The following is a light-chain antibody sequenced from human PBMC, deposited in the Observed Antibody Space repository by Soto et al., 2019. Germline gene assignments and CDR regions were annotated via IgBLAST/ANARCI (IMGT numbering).Light chain of an antibody. J-gene: IGKJ5*01. V-gene: IGKV3-15*01. CDR3: QQHRTCPLT. CDR1: QSVSSS. CDR2: PAS. Sequence: TQSPASLSASVGDRATLSCRASQSVSSSLAWLQQRPGKAPRLLIYPASTRPAGVPARFSGGGSGTEFTLTITSLQSEDFAVYWCQQHRTCPLTFGPGTQLEIK.